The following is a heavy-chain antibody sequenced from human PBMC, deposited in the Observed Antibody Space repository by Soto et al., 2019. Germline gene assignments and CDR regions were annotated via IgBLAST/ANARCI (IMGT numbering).Heavy chain of an antibody. Sequence: GGSLRLSCESSVFSFISFAMNWVRKAPGRGLEWVSYISDDGASIYYADSLKGRFTISRDNAKNSLSLQMNNLRAEDTAVYYCARENSVQAWLHHFDHWGLGTLVTVSS. CDR3: ARENSVQAWLHHFDH. CDR2: ISDDGASI. J-gene: IGHJ4*02. V-gene: IGHV3-48*03. D-gene: IGHD5-18*01. CDR1: VFSFISFA.